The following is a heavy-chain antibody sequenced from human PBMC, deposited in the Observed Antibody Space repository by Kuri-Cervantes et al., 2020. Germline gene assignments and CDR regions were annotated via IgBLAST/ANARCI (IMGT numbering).Heavy chain of an antibody. CDR1: GGSISSGGYY. CDR3: ARGRLYYYGSGTLDY. CDR2: IYYSGST. Sequence: SETLSLTCTVSGGSISSGGYYWSWIRQHPGKGLEWIGYIYYSGSTYYNPSLKSRVTISVDTSKNQFSLKPSSVTAADTAVYYCARGRLYYYGSGTLDYWGQGTLVTVSS. D-gene: IGHD3-10*01. V-gene: IGHV4-31*03. J-gene: IGHJ4*02.